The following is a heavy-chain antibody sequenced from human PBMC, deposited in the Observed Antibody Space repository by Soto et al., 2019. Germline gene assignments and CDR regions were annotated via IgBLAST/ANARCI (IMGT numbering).Heavy chain of an antibody. CDR2: IIPIFGTA. Sequence: SVKVSCKASGGTFSSYAISWVRQAPGQGLEWMGGIIPIFGTANYAQKFQGRVTITADESTSTAYMELSSLRSEDTAVYYCARAGQQLGTAPYYYYYGMDVWGQGTTVTVSS. V-gene: IGHV1-69*13. CDR3: ARAGQQLGTAPYYYYYGMDV. CDR1: GGTFSSYA. D-gene: IGHD6-13*01. J-gene: IGHJ6*02.